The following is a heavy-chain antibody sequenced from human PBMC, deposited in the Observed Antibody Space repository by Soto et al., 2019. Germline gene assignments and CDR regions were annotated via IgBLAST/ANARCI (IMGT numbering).Heavy chain of an antibody. CDR1: GGTFSSYA. Sequence: SVKVSCKASGGTFSSYAISWVRQAPGQGLEWMGGIIPIFGTANYAQKFQGRVTITADESTSTAYMELSSLRSEDTAVYYCARGIFPHGIAAVGTGYRGQGTLVTVS. D-gene: IGHD6-13*01. V-gene: IGHV1-69*13. CDR2: IIPIFGTA. J-gene: IGHJ4*02. CDR3: ARGIFPHGIAAVGTGY.